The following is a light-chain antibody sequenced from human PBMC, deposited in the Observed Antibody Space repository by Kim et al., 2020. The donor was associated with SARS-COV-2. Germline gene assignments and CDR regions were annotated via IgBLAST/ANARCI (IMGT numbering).Light chain of an antibody. Sequence: VGDRVTITCRASQSIGRWLAWFQQKPGKAPNLLIYDASSLQSGVPSRFSGSGSGTDFTLTIGSLQPDDFASYYCQQYNSGSLVSFGGGTKVDIK. CDR1: QSIGRW. V-gene: IGKV1-5*01. CDR2: DAS. CDR3: QQYNSGSLVS. J-gene: IGKJ4*01.